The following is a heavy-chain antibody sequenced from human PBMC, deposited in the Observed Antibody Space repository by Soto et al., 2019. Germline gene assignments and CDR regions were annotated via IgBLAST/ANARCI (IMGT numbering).Heavy chain of an antibody. D-gene: IGHD2-8*01. CDR3: ARIPGPMVLMAWGYYYYGMDV. V-gene: IGHV2-26*01. CDR2: IFSNDEK. J-gene: IGHJ6*02. Sequence: SGPTLVNPTETLTLTCTVSGFSLSNARMGVSWIRQPPGKALEWLAHIFSNDEKSYSTSLKSRLTISKDTSKSQVVLTMTNMDPVDTATYYCARIPGPMVLMAWGYYYYGMDVWGQGTTVTVSS. CDR1: GFSLSNARMG.